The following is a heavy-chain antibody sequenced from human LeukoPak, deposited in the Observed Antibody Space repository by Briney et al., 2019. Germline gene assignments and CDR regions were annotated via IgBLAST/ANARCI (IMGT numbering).Heavy chain of an antibody. J-gene: IGHJ4*02. CDR3: ATYRQVLLPFES. D-gene: IGHD2-8*02. Sequence: PGGSLRLSCAASGFTFSTFAMIWVRQPPGQGLEWVSSIFPSGGEIHYADSVRGRFTISRDNSTSTLSLQMNSLRAEDTAIYYCATYRQVLLPFESWGQGTLVTVSS. V-gene: IGHV3-23*01. CDR2: IFPSGGEI. CDR1: GFTFSTFA.